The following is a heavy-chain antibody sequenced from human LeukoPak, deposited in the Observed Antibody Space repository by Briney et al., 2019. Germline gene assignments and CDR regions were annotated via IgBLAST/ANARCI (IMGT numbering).Heavy chain of an antibody. CDR3: ARAGKWTSYYYYYGLDV. V-gene: IGHV3-53*01. CDR2: ISAANIA. Sequence: PGGSLRLSCAASGFTVSSNYMSWVRLAPGKGLEWVSLISAANIAYYADSVKGRFTISRDNAKNTLYLQMNNLRAEDTALYYCARAGKWTSYYYYYGLDVWGQGTTVTVSS. CDR1: GFTVSSNY. D-gene: IGHD1-26*01. J-gene: IGHJ6*02.